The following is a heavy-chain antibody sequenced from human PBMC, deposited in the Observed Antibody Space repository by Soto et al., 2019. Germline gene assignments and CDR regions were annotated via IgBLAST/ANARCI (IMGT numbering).Heavy chain of an antibody. Sequence: SETLSLTCTVSGGSINNYYWSWIRQPPGKGLEWIGYIFYTGGANYNPSLKSRVTISVDTSKNQFSLKLSSVTAADTAVYYCARQLSGGYYDSPNWFDPWGQGTLVTVSS. CDR3: ARQLSGGYYDSPNWFDP. CDR2: IFYTGGA. V-gene: IGHV4-59*08. D-gene: IGHD3-22*01. J-gene: IGHJ5*02. CDR1: GGSINNYY.